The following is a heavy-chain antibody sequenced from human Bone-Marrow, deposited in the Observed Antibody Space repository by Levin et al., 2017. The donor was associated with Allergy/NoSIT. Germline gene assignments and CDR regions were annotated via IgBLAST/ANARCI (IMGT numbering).Heavy chain of an antibody. Sequence: SETLSLTCVISGASVSSNSAAWYWIRQSPSRGLEWLGRTYYRSKWSNDYAVSLKGRITINPDTSRNQFSLQLYSVTPEDTAVYYCARHAASMAAFDFWGQGTMVTVSS. CDR2: TYYRSKWSN. D-gene: IGHD6-13*01. J-gene: IGHJ3*01. V-gene: IGHV6-1*01. CDR1: GASVSSNSAA. CDR3: ARHAASMAAFDF.